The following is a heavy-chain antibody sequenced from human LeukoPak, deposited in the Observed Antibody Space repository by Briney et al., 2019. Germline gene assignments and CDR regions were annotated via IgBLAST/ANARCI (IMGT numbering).Heavy chain of an antibody. Sequence: SETLSLTCAVYGGSFSGYYWSWIRQPPGKGLEWIGEINHSGSTNYNPSLKSRVTISVDTSKNQFSLKLSSVTAADTAVYYCARGPALNYYDSSDNLWGRGTLVTVSS. D-gene: IGHD3-22*01. CDR2: INHSGST. CDR1: GGSFSGYY. V-gene: IGHV4-34*01. J-gene: IGHJ2*01. CDR3: ARGPALNYYDSSDNL.